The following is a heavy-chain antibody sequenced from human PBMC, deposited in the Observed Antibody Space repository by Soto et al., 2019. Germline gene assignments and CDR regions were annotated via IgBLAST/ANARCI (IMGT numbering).Heavy chain of an antibody. CDR2: IYYSGST. CDR1: GGSISSSSYY. Sequence: QLQLQESGPGLVKPSETLSLTCTVSGGSISSSSYYWGWIRQPPGKGLEWIGSIYYSGSTYYNPSLKSRVTISVDTSKNQFSLKLSSVTAADTAVYYCARHKAPPSFWSGYYGDDAFDIWGQGTMVTVSS. J-gene: IGHJ3*02. CDR3: ARHKAPPSFWSGYYGDDAFDI. V-gene: IGHV4-39*01. D-gene: IGHD3-3*01.